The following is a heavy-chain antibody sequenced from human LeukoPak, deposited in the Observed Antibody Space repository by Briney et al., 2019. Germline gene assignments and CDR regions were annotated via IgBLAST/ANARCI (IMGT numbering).Heavy chain of an antibody. Sequence: GGSLRLSCAASGFTFSSYAMSWVRQAPGKGLEWVSAISGSGGSTYYADSVKGRFTISRDNPKNTLYLQMNSLRAEDTAVYYCAKDSASYGPPYYFDYWGQGTLVTVSS. V-gene: IGHV3-23*01. CDR3: AKDSASYGPPYYFDY. CDR2: ISGSGGST. J-gene: IGHJ4*02. CDR1: GFTFSSYA. D-gene: IGHD3-10*01.